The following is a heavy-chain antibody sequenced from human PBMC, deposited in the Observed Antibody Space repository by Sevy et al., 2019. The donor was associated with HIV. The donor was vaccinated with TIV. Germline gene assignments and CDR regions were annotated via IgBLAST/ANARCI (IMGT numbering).Heavy chain of an antibody. CDR2: IYSGGST. CDR3: ARVGQGVQLERLGAFDI. D-gene: IGHD1-1*01. CDR1: GFTVSSNY. J-gene: IGHJ3*02. Sequence: GGSLRLSCAASGFTVSSNYMSWVRQAPGKGLEWVSVIYSGGSTYYADSVKGRFTISRDNSKNTLYLQMNSLIAEDTAVYYCARVGQGVQLERLGAFDIWGQGTMVTVSS. V-gene: IGHV3-53*01.